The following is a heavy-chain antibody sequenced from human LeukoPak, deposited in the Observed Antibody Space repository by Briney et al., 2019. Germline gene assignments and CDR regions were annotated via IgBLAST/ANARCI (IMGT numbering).Heavy chain of an antibody. Sequence: GGSLRLSCAASGFTFSDYSMNWVRQAPGKGLQWVSFISSSSSYIYYADSVKGRFTISRDNAKNSLYLQMNSLRAEDTAVYFCARDLMNGNDYWGQGTLVTVSS. D-gene: IGHD1-1*01. V-gene: IGHV3-21*01. J-gene: IGHJ4*02. CDR2: ISSSSSYI. CDR3: ARDLMNGNDY. CDR1: GFTFSDYS.